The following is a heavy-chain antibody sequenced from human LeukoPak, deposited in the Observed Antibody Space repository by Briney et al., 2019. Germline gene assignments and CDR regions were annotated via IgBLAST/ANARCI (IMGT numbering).Heavy chain of an antibody. CDR1: GLTFSSYD. Sequence: PGGSLRLSCAASGLTFSSYDMNWVRQAPGEGLEWDSDISTTSTIFYADPVRGRFTISRDNAQNPLSLQMHSLRREDRAVFFCARELRGEIFDFWGQGSLVTVSA. CDR2: ISTTSTI. D-gene: IGHD3-10*01. CDR3: ARELRGEIFDF. V-gene: IGHV3-48*01. J-gene: IGHJ4*02.